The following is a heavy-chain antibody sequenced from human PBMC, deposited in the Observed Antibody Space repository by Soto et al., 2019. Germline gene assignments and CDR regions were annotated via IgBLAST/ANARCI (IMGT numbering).Heavy chain of an antibody. J-gene: IGHJ4*02. CDR1: GFSFSDYT. CDR3: ARVVAGTVSM. D-gene: IGHD1-7*01. V-gene: IGHV3-21*01. Sequence: VQLVESGGGLVKPGGSLRLSCAASGFSFSDYTMNWVRQAPGKGLEWVSSISTSSTYIYYADSVRGRFTISRDNAENSLYLQMNSLRAEDTAVYYCARVVAGTVSMWGQGTLVTVSS. CDR2: ISTSSTYI.